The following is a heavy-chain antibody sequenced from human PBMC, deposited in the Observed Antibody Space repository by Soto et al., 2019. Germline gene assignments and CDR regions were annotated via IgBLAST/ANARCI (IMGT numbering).Heavy chain of an antibody. CDR1: GGTFSSYA. CDR3: TRYLFHYPVDYGMDV. J-gene: IGHJ6*02. Sequence: ASVKVSCKASGGTFSSYAISWVRQAPGQGLEWMGGIIPIFGTANYAQKFQGRVTITADESTSTAYMELSSLRSEDTAIYYCTRYLFHYPVDYGMDVWGQGTTVTVSS. CDR2: IIPIFGTA. D-gene: IGHD5-12*01. V-gene: IGHV1-69*13.